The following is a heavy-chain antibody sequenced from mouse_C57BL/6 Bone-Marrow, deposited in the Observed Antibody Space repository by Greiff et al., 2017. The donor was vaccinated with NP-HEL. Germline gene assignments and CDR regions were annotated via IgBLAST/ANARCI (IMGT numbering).Heavy chain of an antibody. CDR1: GFTFSSYG. Sequence: EVQLVESGGDLVKPVGSLKLSCAASGFTFSSYGMSWVRQTPDKRLEWVATISSGGSYTYYPDSVKGRFTISRDNAKNTLYLQMSSLKSEDTAMYYCARRDYGSSYYWYFDVWGTGTTVTVSS. CDR2: ISSGGSYT. J-gene: IGHJ1*03. V-gene: IGHV5-6*01. CDR3: ARRDYGSSYYWYFDV. D-gene: IGHD1-1*01.